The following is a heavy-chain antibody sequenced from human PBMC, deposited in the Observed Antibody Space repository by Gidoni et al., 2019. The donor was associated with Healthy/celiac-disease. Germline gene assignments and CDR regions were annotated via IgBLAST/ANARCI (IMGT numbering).Heavy chain of an antibody. D-gene: IGHD6-19*01. CDR2: IYYSGST. CDR1: GASISSYY. Sequence: QVQLQESGPGLVKTSETLSLTCTVSGASISSYYWSWIRQPPGKGLEWIGYIYYSGSTNFNPSLKSRVTLSVDTSKNQFSLKLSSVTAADTAVYYCASGYTSDWYYFDYWGQGTLVTVSS. J-gene: IGHJ4*02. CDR3: ASGYTSDWYYFDY. V-gene: IGHV4-59*01.